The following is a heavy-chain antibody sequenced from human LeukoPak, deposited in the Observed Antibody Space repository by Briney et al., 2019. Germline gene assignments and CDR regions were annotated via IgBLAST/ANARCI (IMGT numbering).Heavy chain of an antibody. D-gene: IGHD3-3*01. CDR3: ARDEAIFGAGYYYGMDV. CDR2: IYYSGST. J-gene: IGHJ6*02. V-gene: IGHV4-31*03. CDR1: GGSISNGDHY. Sequence: SETLSLTCTVSGGSISNGDHYWSWIRQRPGKGLEWIGHIYYSGSTYYNPSLKSRGIISVETSKNQFSLKLSSVTAADTAVYYCARDEAIFGAGYYYGMDVWGQGTTVTVSS.